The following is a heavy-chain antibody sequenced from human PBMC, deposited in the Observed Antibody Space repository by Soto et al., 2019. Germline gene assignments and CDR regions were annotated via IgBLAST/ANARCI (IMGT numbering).Heavy chain of an antibody. Sequence: GGSLRLSCTASGFTFGDYAMSWFRQAPGKGLEWVGFIRSKAYGGTTEYAASVKGRFTISRDDSKSIAYLQMNSLKTEDTAVYYCTREKDTAMVYYYDGMDVRGQGTTVTVSS. V-gene: IGHV3-49*03. J-gene: IGHJ6*01. D-gene: IGHD5-18*01. CDR1: GFTFGDYA. CDR2: IRSKAYGGTT. CDR3: TREKDTAMVYYYDGMDV.